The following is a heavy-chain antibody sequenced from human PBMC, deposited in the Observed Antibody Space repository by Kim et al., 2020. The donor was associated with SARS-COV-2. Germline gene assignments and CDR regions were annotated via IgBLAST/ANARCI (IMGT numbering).Heavy chain of an antibody. D-gene: IGHD3-22*01. J-gene: IGHJ4*02. Sequence: FQGRVTMTRDTATSTVYMELSSLRSEDTAVYYCARGAYYYDSSGDFKFDYWGQGTLVTVSS. V-gene: IGHV1-46*01. CDR3: ARGAYYYDSSGDFKFDY.